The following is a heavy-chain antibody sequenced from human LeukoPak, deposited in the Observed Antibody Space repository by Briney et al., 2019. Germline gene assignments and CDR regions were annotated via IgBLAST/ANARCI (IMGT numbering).Heavy chain of an antibody. V-gene: IGHV3-7*01. D-gene: IGHD6-6*01. Sequence: GGSLRLSCAASGLTFSNFAMSWVRQAPGKGLEWVANIKQDGSVKYYVDSVKGRFTISRDNAKNFLQMNSLRVEDTAVYYCARIGYSSSSLDCWGQGTLVTVSS. CDR2: IKQDGSVK. J-gene: IGHJ4*02. CDR3: ARIGYSSSSLDC. CDR1: GLTFSNFA.